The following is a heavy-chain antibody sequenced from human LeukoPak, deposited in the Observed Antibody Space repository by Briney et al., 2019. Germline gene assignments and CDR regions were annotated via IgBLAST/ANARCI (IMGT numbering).Heavy chain of an antibody. Sequence: ASVKVSCKASGYTFTSYGISWVRQAPGQGLEWMGGIIPIFGTANYAQKFQGRVTITADESTSTAYMELSSLRSEDTAVYYCAREGYSGSYLIHWGQGTLVTVSS. J-gene: IGHJ4*02. CDR1: GYTFTSYG. V-gene: IGHV1-69*13. D-gene: IGHD1-26*01. CDR2: IIPIFGTA. CDR3: AREGYSGSYLIH.